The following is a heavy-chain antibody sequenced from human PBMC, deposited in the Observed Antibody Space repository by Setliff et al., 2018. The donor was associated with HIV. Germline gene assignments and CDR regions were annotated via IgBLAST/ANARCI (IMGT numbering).Heavy chain of an antibody. J-gene: IGHJ4*02. V-gene: IGHV4-34*01. CDR1: NGPFTDYSY. Sequence: PSETLSLTCAIYNGPFTDYSYWSWIRQPPGKGLEWIGEVHHRGSTNYNPSLASRVTLSFDTSKNQFSLRLTSVTAADTAVYYCAREPRVRGTLDFWGQGTLVTVSS. D-gene: IGHD2-15*01. CDR3: AREPRVRGTLDF. CDR2: VHHRGST.